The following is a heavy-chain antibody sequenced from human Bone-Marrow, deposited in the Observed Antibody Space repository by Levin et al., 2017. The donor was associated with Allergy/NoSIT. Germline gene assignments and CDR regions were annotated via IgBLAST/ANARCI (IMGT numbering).Heavy chain of an antibody. V-gene: IGHV4-31*03. CDR2: IYHTGNT. J-gene: IGHJ3*01. CDR3: ARDHDYDRAFGL. CDR1: GGPIGSGGYD. D-gene: IGHD4-17*01. Sequence: SETLSLTCTVSGGPIGSGGYDWTWIRQFPGMGLEYIASIYHTGNTNYNPSLKGRLTISMDTSKNQFSLKLSSVTDADTAVYYCARDHDYDRAFGLWGQGTMVTVSS.